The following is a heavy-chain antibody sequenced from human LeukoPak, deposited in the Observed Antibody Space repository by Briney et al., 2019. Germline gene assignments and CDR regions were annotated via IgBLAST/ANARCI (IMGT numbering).Heavy chain of an antibody. V-gene: IGHV1-2*04. Sequence: GASVKVSCKASGYTFTSYAMNWVRQAPGQGLEWMGWINPNSGGTNYAQKFQGWVTMTRDTSISTAYMELSRLRSDDTAVYYCARGGAIVLRYFDSPVRAFDIWGQGTMVTVSS. D-gene: IGHD3-9*01. J-gene: IGHJ3*02. CDR3: ARGGAIVLRYFDSPVRAFDI. CDR2: INPNSGGT. CDR1: GYTFTSYA.